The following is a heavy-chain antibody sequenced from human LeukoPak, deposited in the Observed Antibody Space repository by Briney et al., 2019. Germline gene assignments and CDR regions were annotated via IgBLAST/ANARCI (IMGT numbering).Heavy chain of an antibody. CDR3: ARGGYDILTGYPSGFDY. D-gene: IGHD3-9*01. CDR2: IYNSGST. J-gene: IGHJ4*02. V-gene: IGHV4-59*02. CDR1: GGSVSTFY. Sequence: SETLSLTCTVSGGSVSTFYWSWIRQPPGKGLEWIGDIYNSGSTNYSPSVKSRVTISADTSKNQFSLKLSSVTAADTAVYYCARGGYDILTGYPSGFDYWGQGTLVTVSS.